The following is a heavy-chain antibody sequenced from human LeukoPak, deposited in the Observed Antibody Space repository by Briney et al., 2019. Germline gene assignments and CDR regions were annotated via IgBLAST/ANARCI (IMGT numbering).Heavy chain of an antibody. CDR3: ARGREQQLVRPVSPERNFDY. CDR2: INHSGST. J-gene: IGHJ4*02. CDR1: GGSFSGYY. D-gene: IGHD6-13*01. Sequence: PSETLSLTCAVYGGSFSGYYWSWIRQPPGKGLEWIGEINHSGSTNYNPSLKSRVTISVDTSKNQFSLKLSSVTAADTAVYYCARGREQQLVRPVSPERNFDYWGQGTLVTVSS. V-gene: IGHV4-34*01.